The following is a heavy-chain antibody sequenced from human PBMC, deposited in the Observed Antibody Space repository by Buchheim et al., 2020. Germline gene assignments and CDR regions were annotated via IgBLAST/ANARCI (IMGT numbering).Heavy chain of an antibody. CDR1: GFTFSSYD. CDR2: VGMAGDT. V-gene: IGHV3-13*04. Sequence: EVQLVESGGGLVQPGGSLRLSCAASGFTFSSYDMQWGRQVEGKGLEWVSAVGMAGDTHYSGSVRGRFTLSREHAKNSVYLQMNNLRAGDTAVYYCARDPSGRGMDVWGQGTT. CDR3: ARDPSGRGMDV. J-gene: IGHJ6*02.